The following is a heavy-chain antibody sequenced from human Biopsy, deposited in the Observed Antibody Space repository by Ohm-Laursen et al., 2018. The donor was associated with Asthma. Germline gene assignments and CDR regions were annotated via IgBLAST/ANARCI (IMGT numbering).Heavy chain of an antibody. D-gene: IGHD6-19*01. Sequence: SLRLSCTASGFAVSRDHMFWVRQAPGQGLEWVAVISYDGRTTYYAGSVEGRLTISRDNAKNTLSLQMNSLSAADTAVYYCARAYSSGWTRGMDVWGQGTTVIVSS. CDR3: ARAYSSGWTRGMDV. CDR1: GFAVSRDH. V-gene: IGHV3-30*03. J-gene: IGHJ6*02. CDR2: ISYDGRTT.